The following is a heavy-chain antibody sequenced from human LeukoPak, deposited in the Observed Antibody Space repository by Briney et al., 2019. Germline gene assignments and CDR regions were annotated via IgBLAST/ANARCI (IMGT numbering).Heavy chain of an antibody. CDR1: GYTFTSYY. CDR3: ARSSHGPSYYYYYGMDV. J-gene: IGHJ6*02. CDR2: INPSGGST. Sequence: GASVKVSCKASGYTFTSYYMHWVRQAPGQGLEWMGIINPSGGSTSYAQKFQGRVTMTRDTSTSTVYMELSSLRSEDTAVYYCARSSHGPSYYYYYGMDVWGQGTTVTVSS. V-gene: IGHV1-46*01. D-gene: IGHD2-2*01.